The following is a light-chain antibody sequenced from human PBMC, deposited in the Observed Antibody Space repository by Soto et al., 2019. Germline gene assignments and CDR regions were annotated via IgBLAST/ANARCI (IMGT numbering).Light chain of an antibody. CDR3: GTWDSSLSAGV. J-gene: IGLJ2*01. Sequence: QSVLTQPPSVSAAPGQKVTISCSGGSSNIGNNYVSWYQHLPGTAPKLLISDNNNRPSGIPDRFSGSKSGTSATLAITGLQTGDEADYYCGTWDSSLSAGVFGGGTKLTV. V-gene: IGLV1-51*01. CDR2: DNN. CDR1: SSNIGNNY.